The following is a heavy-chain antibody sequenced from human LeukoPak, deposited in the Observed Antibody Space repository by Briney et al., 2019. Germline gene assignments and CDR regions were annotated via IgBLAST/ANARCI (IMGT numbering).Heavy chain of an antibody. J-gene: IGHJ5*02. CDR2: IYSSGST. CDR1: GGSFSGYY. V-gene: IGHV4-4*07. D-gene: IGHD6-13*01. Sequence: SETLSLTCAVYGGSFSGYYWSWIRQPAGKGLEWIGRIYSSGSTNYNPSLKSRVTISEDTSKNQFSLKLTSVTAADTAVYYCARDLFTSSWYRWFDPWGQGTLVTVSS. CDR3: ARDLFTSSWYRWFDP.